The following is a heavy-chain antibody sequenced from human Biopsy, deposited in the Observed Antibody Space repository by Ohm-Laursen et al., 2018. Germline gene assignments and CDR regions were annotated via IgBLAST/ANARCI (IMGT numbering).Heavy chain of an antibody. CDR1: GFTLTSNG. D-gene: IGHD3-9*01. V-gene: IGHV3-30*03. CDR3: LRGAATGYYRAADF. J-gene: IGHJ4*02. CDR2: FSYDGINK. Sequence: SLRLSFTSSGFTLTSNGMHWVRQAPGKGLEWVAHFSYDGINKHYADSVKGRFTISRDNSKNTLSLQMNSLRVEDTAMYYCLRGAATGYYRAADFWGQGTLVTVSS.